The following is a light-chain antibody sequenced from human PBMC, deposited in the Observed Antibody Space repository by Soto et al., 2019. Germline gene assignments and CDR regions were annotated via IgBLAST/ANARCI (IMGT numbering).Light chain of an antibody. CDR2: DAS. J-gene: IGKJ1*01. V-gene: IGKV1-5*01. Sequence: DFQMTHSPSTLSASVGDRVTITCRASQNIRSRLAWFPQKPGKAPKLLIYDASSLESGVPQRFSGSGSGTEFTLTISSLQTDDFSTYYCQQYNSSWTFGPGNKVEIX. CDR3: QQYNSSWT. CDR1: QNIRSR.